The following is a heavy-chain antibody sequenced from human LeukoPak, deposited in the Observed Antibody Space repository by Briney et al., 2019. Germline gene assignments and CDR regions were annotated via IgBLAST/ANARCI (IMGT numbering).Heavy chain of an antibody. CDR3: AKVCDFWSGYCLDY. Sequence: GGSLRLSCAASGFTFSSYAMSWVRQAPGKGLEWVSAISGSGGSTYYADSVKGRFTISRDNSKNTLYLQMNSLRAEDTAVYYCAKVCDFWSGYCLDYWGQGTLVTVSS. V-gene: IGHV3-23*01. J-gene: IGHJ4*02. D-gene: IGHD3-3*01. CDR1: GFTFSSYA. CDR2: ISGSGGST.